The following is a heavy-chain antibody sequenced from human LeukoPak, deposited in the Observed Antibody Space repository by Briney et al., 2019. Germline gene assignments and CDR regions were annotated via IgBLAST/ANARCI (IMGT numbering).Heavy chain of an antibody. CDR2: INAGNGNT. D-gene: IGHD3-16*01. CDR3: ARFGDTTIITWDAFDI. V-gene: IGHV1-3*01. Sequence: GASVTISCKASRYTFTNYAMHWVRQAPGQRLEWMGWINAGNGNTKSSQKFQGRVTITRDASASTAYMELSSLKSEDTAVYYCARFGDTTIITWDAFDIWGQGTMVTVSS. J-gene: IGHJ3*02. CDR1: RYTFTNYA.